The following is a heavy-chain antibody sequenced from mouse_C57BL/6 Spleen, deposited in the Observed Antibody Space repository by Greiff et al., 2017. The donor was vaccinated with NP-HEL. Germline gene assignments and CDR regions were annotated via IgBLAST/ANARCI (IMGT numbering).Heavy chain of an antibody. J-gene: IGHJ4*01. Sequence: DVKLVESGGGLVKPGGSLKLSCAASGFTFSDYGMHWVRQAPEKGLEWVAYISSGSSTIYYADTVKGRFTISRDHAKNTLFLQRTSLRSEDTAMYYCARGAYPRAMDYWGQGTSVTVSS. CDR1: GFTFSDYG. CDR3: ARGAYPRAMDY. V-gene: IGHV5-17*01. D-gene: IGHD3-1*01. CDR2: ISSGSSTI.